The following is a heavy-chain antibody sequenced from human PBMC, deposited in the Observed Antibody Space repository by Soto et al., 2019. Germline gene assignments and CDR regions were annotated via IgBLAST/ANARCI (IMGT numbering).Heavy chain of an antibody. J-gene: IGHJ3*02. Sequence: ASVKVSCTASGYTFTSYGISWVRQAPGQGLEWMGWISAYNGNTNYAQKLQGRVTMTTDTSTSTAYMELRSLRSDDTAVYYCAAEVVPAATDAFDIWGQGTMVTVSS. CDR2: ISAYNGNT. V-gene: IGHV1-18*01. CDR3: AAEVVPAATDAFDI. CDR1: GYTFTSYG. D-gene: IGHD2-2*01.